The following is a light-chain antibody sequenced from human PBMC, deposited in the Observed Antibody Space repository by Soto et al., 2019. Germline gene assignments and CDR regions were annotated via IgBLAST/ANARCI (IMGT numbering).Light chain of an antibody. Sequence: EIVMTQSPGTLSLSPGERATLSCRASQSVSSSIAWYQQRPGQAPRLLIYGASTRATGIPARFSGSGSGTDFTLTIISLQAEDYAVYYCQQYNNWPPLTFGGGTKVDI. V-gene: IGKV3-15*01. CDR2: GAS. J-gene: IGKJ4*01. CDR3: QQYNNWPPLT. CDR1: QSVSSS.